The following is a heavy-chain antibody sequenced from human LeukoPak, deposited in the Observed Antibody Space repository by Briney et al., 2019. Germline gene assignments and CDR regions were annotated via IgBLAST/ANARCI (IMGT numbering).Heavy chain of an antibody. CDR1: GYTFTGYY. V-gene: IGHV1-46*01. J-gene: IGHJ6*03. Sequence: GASVKVSCKASGYTFTGYYMHWVRQAPGQGLEWMGIINPSGGSTSYAQKFQGRVTMTRDMSTSTVYMELSSLRSEDTAVYYCARDLLGSVSYYYMDVWGKGTTVTVSS. D-gene: IGHD2-15*01. CDR3: ARDLLGSVSYYYMDV. CDR2: INPSGGST.